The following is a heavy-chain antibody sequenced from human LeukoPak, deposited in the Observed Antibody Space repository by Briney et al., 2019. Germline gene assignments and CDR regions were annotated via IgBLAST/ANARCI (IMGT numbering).Heavy chain of an antibody. V-gene: IGHV3-21*01. J-gene: IGHJ3*02. CDR2: ISSSSSYI. D-gene: IGHD2-2*01. Sequence: GGSLRLSCAASGFTFSSYSMNWVRQAPGKGLEWVSSISSSSSYIYHADSVKGRFTISRDNAKNSLYLQMNSLRAEDTAVYYCARRHAKDGAFDIWGQGTMVTVSS. CDR1: GFTFSSYS. CDR3: ARRHAKDGAFDI.